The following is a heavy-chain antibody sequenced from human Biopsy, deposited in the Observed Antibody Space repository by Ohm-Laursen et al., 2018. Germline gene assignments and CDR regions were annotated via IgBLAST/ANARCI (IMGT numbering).Heavy chain of an antibody. CDR3: ARGSNEYGGLYFPH. Sequence: GTLSLTCTVSGGSFTGHYWSWIRQPPGKGLEWIGHISYTGYTSYNASLKSRVTISVDISRNHFSLRLTSLAAADTAVYYCARGSNEYGGLYFPHWGQGTLVTVSS. CDR2: ISYTGYT. CDR1: GGSFTGHY. J-gene: IGHJ1*01. D-gene: IGHD4-23*01. V-gene: IGHV4-59*11.